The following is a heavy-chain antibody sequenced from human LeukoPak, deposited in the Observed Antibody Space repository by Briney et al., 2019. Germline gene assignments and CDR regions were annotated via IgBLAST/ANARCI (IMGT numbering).Heavy chain of an antibody. CDR1: GVSNCCYH. CDR2: IYYSGST. Sequence: SETLSLTCTVYGVSNCCYHWSWLRQPPGKGREWIGYIYYSGSTNYNPALKSRVTISVDTSKNQCSLKLSSVTAADTAVYYCASSQNDAFDIWGQGTMVTVSS. CDR3: ASSQNDAFDI. J-gene: IGHJ3*02. V-gene: IGHV4-59*01.